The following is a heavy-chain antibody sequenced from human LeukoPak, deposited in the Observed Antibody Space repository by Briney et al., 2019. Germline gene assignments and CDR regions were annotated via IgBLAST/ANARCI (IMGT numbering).Heavy chain of an antibody. D-gene: IGHD3-10*01. Sequence: PGGSLRLSCAASGFTFSSYEMNRVRQAPGKGLEWVSYISSNGSTIYYADSVKGRFTISRDNAKNSLYLQMSSLRAEDTAVYYCARDSSVRGVMRYWGQGTLVTVSS. J-gene: IGHJ4*02. CDR2: ISSNGSTI. CDR1: GFTFSSYE. CDR3: ARDSSVRGVMRY. V-gene: IGHV3-48*03.